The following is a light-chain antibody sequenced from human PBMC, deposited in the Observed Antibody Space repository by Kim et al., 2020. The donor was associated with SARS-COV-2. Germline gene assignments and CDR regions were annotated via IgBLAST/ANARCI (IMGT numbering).Light chain of an antibody. CDR3: QQSYSNPRMYT. V-gene: IGKV1-39*01. CDR2: AAS. J-gene: IGKJ2*01. CDR1: QSISSY. Sequence: DIQMTQSPSSLSASVGDRVTITCRASQSISSYLNWYQQKPGKAPKLLIYAASSLQSGVPSRFSGSGSGTDFTLTISSLQPEDFATYYCQQSYSNPRMYTFGQGTKLEI.